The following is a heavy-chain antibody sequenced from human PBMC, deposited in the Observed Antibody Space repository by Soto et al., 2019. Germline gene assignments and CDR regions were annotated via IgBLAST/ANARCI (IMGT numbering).Heavy chain of an antibody. Sequence: VQLLESGGSLVQPGGSLSLSCVASGFTFGSYAMNWVRQAPGKGLEWISAISGGSDATFYADSVKGLFTISRDDSKNTLYLQLQSLRDDDTAVYYCAKDRTYDFWGGQRYFDYWGQGTLITVSS. D-gene: IGHD3-3*01. CDR3: AKDRTYDFWGGQRYFDY. CDR2: ISGGSDAT. CDR1: GFTFGSYA. J-gene: IGHJ4*02. V-gene: IGHV3-23*01.